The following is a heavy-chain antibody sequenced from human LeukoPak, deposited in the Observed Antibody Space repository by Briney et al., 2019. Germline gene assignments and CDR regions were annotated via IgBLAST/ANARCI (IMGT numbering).Heavy chain of an antibody. V-gene: IGHV1-18*01. CDR3: ARLNDGIGENTAMVTSYYYYYMDV. CDR1: GYTFTSYG. D-gene: IGHD5-18*01. J-gene: IGHJ6*03. CDR2: ISAYNGNT. Sequence: ASVKVSCKASGYTFTSYGISWVRQAPGQGLEWMGWISAYNGNTNYAQKLQGRVTMTTDTSTSTAYMELRSLRSDDTAVYYCARLNDGIGENTAMVTSYYYYYMDVWGKGTTVTISS.